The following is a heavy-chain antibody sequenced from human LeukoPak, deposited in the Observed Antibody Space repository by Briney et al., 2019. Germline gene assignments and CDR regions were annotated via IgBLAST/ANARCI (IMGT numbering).Heavy chain of an antibody. CDR3: AKVRDGYYDFWSGSLPGHDAFDI. J-gene: IGHJ3*02. D-gene: IGHD3-3*01. Sequence: PGGSLRLSCAASGFTFSSYGMHWVRQAPGKGLEWVAFIRYDGSNKYYADSVKGRFTISRDNSKNTLYLQMNSLRAEDTAVYYCAKVRDGYYDFWSGSLPGHDAFDIWRQGTMVTVSS. CDR2: IRYDGSNK. V-gene: IGHV3-30*02. CDR1: GFTFSSYG.